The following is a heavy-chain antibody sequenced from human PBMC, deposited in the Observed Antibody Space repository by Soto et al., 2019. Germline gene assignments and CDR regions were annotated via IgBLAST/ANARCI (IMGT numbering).Heavy chain of an antibody. V-gene: IGHV3-30*18. Sequence: PGGSLRLSCAASGFTFSSYGMHWVRQAPGKGLEWVAVISYDGSNKYYADSVKGRFTISRDNSKNTLFLQINSLRAEDTAVYYRAKRPLELHMYDYWGQGTLVTVSS. D-gene: IGHD1-7*01. J-gene: IGHJ4*02. CDR1: GFTFSSYG. CDR3: AKRPLELHMYDY. CDR2: ISYDGSNK.